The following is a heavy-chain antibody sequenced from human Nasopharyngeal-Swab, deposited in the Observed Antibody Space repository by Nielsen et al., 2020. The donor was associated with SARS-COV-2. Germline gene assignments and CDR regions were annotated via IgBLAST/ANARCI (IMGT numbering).Heavy chain of an antibody. CDR2: IYYSGST. CDR3: ARHPGYCSGGSCYSRWFDP. CDR1: GGSISSYY. V-gene: IGHV4-59*08. Sequence: SETLSLTCTVSGGSISSYYWSWIRQPQGKGLEWIGYIYYSGSTNYNPSLKSRVTISVDTSKNQFSLKLSSVTAADTAVYYCARHPGYCSGGSCYSRWFDPWGQGTLVTVSS. J-gene: IGHJ5*02. D-gene: IGHD2-15*01.